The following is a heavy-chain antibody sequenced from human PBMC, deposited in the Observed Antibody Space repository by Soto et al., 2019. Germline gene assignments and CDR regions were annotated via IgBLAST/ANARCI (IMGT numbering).Heavy chain of an antibody. D-gene: IGHD6-6*01. CDR1: GGSLSSGDDY. V-gene: IGHV4-30-4*01. CDR2: IYSSGST. J-gene: IGHJ4*02. CDR3: ASRGYSTSSFAF. Sequence: QVQLQESGPGLLKPSETLSLTCTVSGGSLSSGDDYCSWIRQPPGKGLEWIGYIYSSGSTDYNPSLKLRLTISVDTSKNQFSLNLSSVTAADTAVYYCASRGYSTSSFAFWGQGTLVTVSS.